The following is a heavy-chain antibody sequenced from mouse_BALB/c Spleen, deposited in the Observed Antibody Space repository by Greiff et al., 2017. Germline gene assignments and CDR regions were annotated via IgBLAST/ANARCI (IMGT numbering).Heavy chain of an antibody. CDR1: GFSLSTSGMG. J-gene: IGHJ4*01. V-gene: IGHV8-12*01. D-gene: IGHD2-4*01. Sequence: QVQLKESGPGILQPSQTLSLTCSFSGFSLSTSGMGVSWIRQPSGKGLEWLAHIYWDDDKRYNPSLKSRLTISKDTSRNQVFLKITSVDTADTATYYCARTYYDYDNYYAMDYWGQGTSVTVSS. CDR3: ARTYYDYDNYYAMDY. CDR2: IYWDDDK.